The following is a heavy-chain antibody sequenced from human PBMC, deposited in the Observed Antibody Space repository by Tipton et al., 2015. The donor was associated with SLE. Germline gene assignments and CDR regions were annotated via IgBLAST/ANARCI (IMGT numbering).Heavy chain of an antibody. CDR3: ARDCTSSTCSYPFDY. Sequence: TLSLTCTVSGYSISSFYYWGWIRRPPGKGLEWIGCIYSGGKIFSNPSLKSRLSISMDGPNNQFSLKLTSVTAADTGVYYCARDCTSSTCSYPFDYWGQGTLVTVSS. J-gene: IGHJ4*02. CDR2: IYSGGKI. CDR1: GYSISSFYY. D-gene: IGHD2/OR15-2a*01. V-gene: IGHV4-38-2*02.